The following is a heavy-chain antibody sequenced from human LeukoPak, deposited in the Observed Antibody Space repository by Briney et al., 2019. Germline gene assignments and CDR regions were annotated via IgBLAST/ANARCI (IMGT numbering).Heavy chain of an antibody. CDR2: ISSSSDYI. Sequence: GGSLRLSCAASGFTFSSYEMNWVRQAPGKGLEWVSSISSSSDYIYYTDSVKGRFTISRDNAKNSLYLQMNGLRAEDTAVYYCAREDSSGWSYNWFDPWGQGTLVTVSS. D-gene: IGHD6-19*01. J-gene: IGHJ5*02. CDR1: GFTFSSYE. V-gene: IGHV3-21*01. CDR3: AREDSSGWSYNWFDP.